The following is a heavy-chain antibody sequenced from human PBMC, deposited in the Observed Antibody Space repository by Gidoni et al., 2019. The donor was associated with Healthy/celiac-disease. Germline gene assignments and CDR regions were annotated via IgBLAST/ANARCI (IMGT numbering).Heavy chain of an antibody. CDR2: ISGSGGST. CDR3: AKGSGRYTAMVTWDY. V-gene: IGHV3-23*01. J-gene: IGHJ4*02. Sequence: EVQLLESGGGLVQHGGSLRLSCAASGSTFSSYAMSWVRQAPGKGLEWVSAISGSGGSTYYADSVKGRFTISRDNSKNTLYLQMNSLRAEDTAVYYCAKGSGRYTAMVTWDYWGQGTLVTVSS. D-gene: IGHD5-18*01. CDR1: GSTFSSYA.